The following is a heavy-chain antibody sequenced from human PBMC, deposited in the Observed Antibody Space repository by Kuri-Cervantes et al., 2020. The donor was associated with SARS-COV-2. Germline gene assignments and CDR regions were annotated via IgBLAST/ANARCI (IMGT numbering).Heavy chain of an antibody. CDR1: GYSISSGYY. CDR3: ARLPALPWYFDY. CDR2: IYHSGST. Sequence: ESLKISCAVSGYSISSGYYWGWTRQPPGKGLEWIGSIYHSGSTYYNPSLKSRVTISVDTSKNQFSLKLSSVTAADTAVYYCARLPALPWYFDYWGQGTLVTVSS. V-gene: IGHV4-38-2*01. J-gene: IGHJ4*02.